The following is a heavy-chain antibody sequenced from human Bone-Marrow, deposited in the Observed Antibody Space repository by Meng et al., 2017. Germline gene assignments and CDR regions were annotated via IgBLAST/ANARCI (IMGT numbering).Heavy chain of an antibody. D-gene: IGHD4-11*01. Sequence: VQLPQGGAGLLKPSETLPLPCVVSGGSFSDYYWSWIRQPPGKGLEWIGEINHSGSTNYNPSLESRATISVDTSQNNLSLKLSSVTAADSAVYYCARGPTTMAHDFDYWGQGTLVTVSS. CDR2: INHSGST. CDR3: ARGPTTMAHDFDY. V-gene: IGHV4-34*01. CDR1: GGSFSDYY. J-gene: IGHJ4*02.